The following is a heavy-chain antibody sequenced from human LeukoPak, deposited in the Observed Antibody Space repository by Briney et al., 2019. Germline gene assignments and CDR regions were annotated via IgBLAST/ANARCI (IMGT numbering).Heavy chain of an antibody. J-gene: IGHJ4*02. D-gene: IGHD3-10*01. CDR2: INHSGST. Sequence: SETLSLTCAVYGGSFSGYYWSWIRQPPGKGLEWIGEINHSGSTNYNPSLKSRVTISVDTSKNQFSLKLSSVTAADTAVYYCARGRGYGSGSYYHPCRFFDYWGQGTLVTVSS. CDR1: GGSFSGYY. CDR3: ARGRGYGSGSYYHPCRFFDY. V-gene: IGHV4-34*01.